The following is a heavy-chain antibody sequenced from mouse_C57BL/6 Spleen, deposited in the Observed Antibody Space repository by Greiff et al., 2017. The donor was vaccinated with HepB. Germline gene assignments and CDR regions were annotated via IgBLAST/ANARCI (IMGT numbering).Heavy chain of an antibody. CDR1: GFTFSSYA. Sequence: DVMLVESGEGLVKPGGSLKLSCAASGFTFSSYAMSWVRQTPEKRLEWVAYISSGGDYIYYADTVKGRFTISRDNARNTLYLQMSSLKSEDTAMYYCTRDYYGSSNWGQGTTLTVSS. V-gene: IGHV5-9-1*02. CDR3: TRDYYGSSN. D-gene: IGHD1-1*01. CDR2: ISSGGDYI. J-gene: IGHJ2*01.